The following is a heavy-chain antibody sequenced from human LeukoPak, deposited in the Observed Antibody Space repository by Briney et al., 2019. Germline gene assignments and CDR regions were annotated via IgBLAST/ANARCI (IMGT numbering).Heavy chain of an antibody. CDR3: ARARPSYYYDSSEDY. V-gene: IGHV3-21*01. Sequence: PGGSLRLSCAASGFTFSSYSMNWVRQAPGKGLEWVSSISSSSSYIYYADSVKGRFTISRDNAKNSLYLQMNSLRAEDTAVYYCARARPSYYYDSSEDYWGQGTLVTVSS. D-gene: IGHD3-22*01. CDR2: ISSSSSYI. J-gene: IGHJ4*02. CDR1: GFTFSSYS.